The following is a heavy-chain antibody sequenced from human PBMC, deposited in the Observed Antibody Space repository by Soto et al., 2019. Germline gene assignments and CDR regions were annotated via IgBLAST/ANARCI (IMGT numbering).Heavy chain of an antibody. Sequence: QVQLVESGGGVVQPGRSLRLSCAASEFTFSNYGMQWVRQAPGKGLEWVAVILNDGSNSSHADSVKDRFTISRDNSKTTLYLQMNSPTADDTPMYYFASADEPSGNGREVWGPGTTVTVS. D-gene: IGHD3-10*01. V-gene: IGHV3-33*01. CDR1: EFTFSNYG. CDR2: ILNDGSNS. CDR3: ASADEPSGNGREV. J-gene: IGHJ6*02.